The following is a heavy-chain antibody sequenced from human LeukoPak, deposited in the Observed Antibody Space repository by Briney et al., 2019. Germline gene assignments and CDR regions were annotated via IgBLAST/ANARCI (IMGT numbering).Heavy chain of an antibody. V-gene: IGHV3-23*01. Sequence: PGGSLKLSCAASGFPFSSYDMSWVRQAPGKGLEGVSDLSGSGGRTYYADSVKGRFTISRDNSKNTLYLQMNSTRAEDTAVHSFEKTGYSYGPEHLAYWGEGSLVTVSS. J-gene: IGHJ4*02. D-gene: IGHD5-18*01. CDR1: GFPFSSYD. CDR2: LSGSGGRT. CDR3: EKTGYSYGPEHLAY.